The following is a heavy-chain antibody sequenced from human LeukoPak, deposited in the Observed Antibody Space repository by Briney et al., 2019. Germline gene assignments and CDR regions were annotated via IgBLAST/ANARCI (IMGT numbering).Heavy chain of an antibody. CDR3: ARRSQLGDWFDP. Sequence: GASVKVSCKASGYTFTSYYMHWVRQAPGQGLEWMGLINPTGGSTGYAQKFQGRVTITADESTSTAYMELSSLRSEDTAVYYCARRSQLGDWFDPWGQGTLVTVSS. J-gene: IGHJ5*02. CDR1: GYTFTSYY. V-gene: IGHV1-46*01. D-gene: IGHD3-16*01. CDR2: INPTGGST.